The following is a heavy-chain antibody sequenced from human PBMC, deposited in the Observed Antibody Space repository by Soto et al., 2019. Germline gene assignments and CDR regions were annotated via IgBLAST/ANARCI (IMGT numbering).Heavy chain of an antibody. J-gene: IGHJ4*02. CDR1: GYTFTSYG. D-gene: IGHD6-13*01. CDR2: ISAYNGNT. V-gene: IGHV1-18*04. CDR3: ARESAAAGLSRFDY. Sequence: ASVKVSCKASGYTFTSYGISWVRQAPGQGLEWMGWISAYNGNTNYAQKLQGRVTMTTDTSTSTAYMELRSLRSDDTAVYYCARESAAAGLSRFDYWGQGTLVTVSS.